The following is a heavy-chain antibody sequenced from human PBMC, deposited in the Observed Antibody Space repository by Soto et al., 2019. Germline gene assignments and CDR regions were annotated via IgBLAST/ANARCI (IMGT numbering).Heavy chain of an antibody. CDR2: ISDDGSNE. J-gene: IGHJ4*02. D-gene: IGHD5-12*01. V-gene: IGHV3-30-3*01. CDR1: GFTFIPYV. CDR3: ARGWLRTPLDY. Sequence: QVQLVESGGGVVQPGRSLRLSCAASGFTFIPYVIHWVRQAPGKGLEWVGVISDDGSNEYYTQSVEGRFTISRDISKNTLYLQMKSLRAEDTALYYCARGWLRTPLDYWGQGTLVTVS.